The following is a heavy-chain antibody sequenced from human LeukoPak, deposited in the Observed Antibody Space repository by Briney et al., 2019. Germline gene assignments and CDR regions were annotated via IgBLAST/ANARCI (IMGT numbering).Heavy chain of an antibody. Sequence: GGSMRLSCAASGFTVSSNYMSWVRQAPGKGLEWVSVIYSGGSTYYADSVKGRFTISRDNSKNTLYLQMNSLRAEDTAVYYCARVRDNHVYYYYGMDVWGQGTTVTVPS. CDR3: ARVRDNHVYYYYGMDV. CDR2: IYSGGST. CDR1: GFTVSSNY. V-gene: IGHV3-53*01. J-gene: IGHJ6*02. D-gene: IGHD1-1*01.